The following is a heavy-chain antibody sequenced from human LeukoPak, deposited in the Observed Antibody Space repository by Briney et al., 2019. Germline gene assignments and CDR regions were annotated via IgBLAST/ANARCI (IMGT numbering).Heavy chain of an antibody. Sequence: PVKVSCKASGGTFSSYAISWVRQAPGQGLEWMGGIIPIFGTANYAQKFQGRVTITADESTSTAYMELSSLRSEDTAVYYCARDRVLYDFWSGSRTYYYYMDVWGKGTTVTVSS. D-gene: IGHD3-3*01. CDR2: IIPIFGTA. V-gene: IGHV1-69*13. J-gene: IGHJ6*03. CDR1: GGTFSSYA. CDR3: ARDRVLYDFWSGSRTYYYYMDV.